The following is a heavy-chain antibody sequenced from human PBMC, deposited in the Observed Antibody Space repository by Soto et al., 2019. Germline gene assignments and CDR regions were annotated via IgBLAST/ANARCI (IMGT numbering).Heavy chain of an antibody. J-gene: IGHJ6*02. V-gene: IGHV3-7*03. CDR3: ARGRNATGYGMDV. D-gene: IGHD4-4*01. CDR2: IKQDGSEK. CDR1: GFTFSSYW. Sequence: PGGSLRLSCAASGFTFSSYWMSWVRQAPGKGLEWVANIKQDGSEKYYVDSVKGRFTISRDTAENSLYLQMNSLRAEDTAVYYCARGRNATGYGMDVWGQGTTVTVS.